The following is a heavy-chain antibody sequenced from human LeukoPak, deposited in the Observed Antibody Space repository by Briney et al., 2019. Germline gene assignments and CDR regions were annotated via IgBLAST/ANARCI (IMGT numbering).Heavy chain of an antibody. Sequence: GGSLRLSCAASGFTFSSYGMHWLRQAPGKGLEWVAAIWYDGNNKYYADSAKGRFAISRDNSKNTLYLLMNSLRAEDTAVYYCARDGEDDSSGHYKPFDYWGQGTLVTVSS. CDR2: IWYDGNNK. J-gene: IGHJ4*02. CDR1: GFTFSSYG. CDR3: ARDGEDDSSGHYKPFDY. D-gene: IGHD3-22*01. V-gene: IGHV3-33*01.